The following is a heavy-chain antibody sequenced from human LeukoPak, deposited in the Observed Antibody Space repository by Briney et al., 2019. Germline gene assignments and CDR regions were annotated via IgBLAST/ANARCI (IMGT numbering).Heavy chain of an antibody. D-gene: IGHD2-2*01. V-gene: IGHV4-59*01. CDR3: ARGVDGNQLPATYYFNY. CDR2: IYYSGST. Sequence: PSETLSLTCTVSGGSISTYYWSWIRQPPGKGLEWIGYIYYSGSTNYNPSLKSRVTISVDTSKNQFSLKLSSVTAADTAVYYCARGVDGNQLPATYYFNYWGQGTLVTVSS. CDR1: GGSISTYY. J-gene: IGHJ4*02.